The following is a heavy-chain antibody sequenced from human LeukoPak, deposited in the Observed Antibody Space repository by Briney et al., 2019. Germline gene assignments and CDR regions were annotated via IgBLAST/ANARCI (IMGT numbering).Heavy chain of an antibody. CDR2: IYPNSGAT. J-gene: IGHJ4*02. CDR1: GYTFTCYY. Sequence: ASVKVSCKASGYTFTCYYMHWVRQAPGQGQEWMGWIYPNSGATKYAQKFQGRVTMTRDTSISTAYMELSGLRSDDTAVYYCGTLLSNGPFDYWGQGSLVTVSS. V-gene: IGHV1-2*02. CDR3: GTLLSNGPFDY.